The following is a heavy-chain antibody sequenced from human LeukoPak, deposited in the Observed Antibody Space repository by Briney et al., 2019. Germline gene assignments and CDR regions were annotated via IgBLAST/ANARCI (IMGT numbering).Heavy chain of an antibody. CDR3: ARVVATADTAVRFDP. CDR2: IYYSGST. D-gene: IGHD6-13*01. CDR1: GGSISSGDYY. Sequence: PSQTLSLTCTVSGGSISSGDYYWSWIRQPPGKGLEWIGYIYYSGSTYYNPSLKSRVTISVDTSKNQFSLKLSSVTAADTAVYYCARVVATADTAVRFDPWGQGTLVTVSS. V-gene: IGHV4-30-4*01. J-gene: IGHJ5*02.